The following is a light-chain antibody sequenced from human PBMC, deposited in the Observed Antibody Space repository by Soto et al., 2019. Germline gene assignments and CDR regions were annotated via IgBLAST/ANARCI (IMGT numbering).Light chain of an antibody. CDR1: SSNIGSND. Sequence: QSVLTQPPSVSAAPGQKVTISCSGNSSNIGSNDVSWYQQLPGKAPKLLIYENSQRPSGIPDRFSGSKSGTSATLGITGPQTGDEADYYCGTWDSSLIALFGTGTKVTVL. V-gene: IGLV1-51*02. CDR3: GTWDSSLIAL. J-gene: IGLJ1*01. CDR2: ENS.